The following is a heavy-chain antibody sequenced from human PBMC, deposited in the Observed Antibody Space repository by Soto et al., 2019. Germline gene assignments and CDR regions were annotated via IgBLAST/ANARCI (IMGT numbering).Heavy chain of an antibody. CDR1: GFTFSSYA. D-gene: IGHD4-4*01. J-gene: IGHJ6*02. CDR2: ISVSGGST. CDR3: AKAYYSNYYYYGMDV. Sequence: GGSLRLSCAASGFTFSSYAMSWVRQAPGKGLEWVSAISVSGGSTYYADSVKGRFTISRDNSKNTLYLQMNSLRAEDTAVYYCAKAYYSNYYYYGMDVWGQGTTVTVSS. V-gene: IGHV3-23*01.